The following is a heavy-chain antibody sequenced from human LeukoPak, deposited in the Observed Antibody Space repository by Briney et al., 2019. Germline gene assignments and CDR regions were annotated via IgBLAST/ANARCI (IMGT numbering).Heavy chain of an antibody. D-gene: IGHD3-10*01. V-gene: IGHV3-9*01. CDR1: GFTFDDYA. CDR2: ISWNSGSI. CDR3: AKAKTKGEFGDLHGMDV. Sequence: PGGSLRLSCAASGFTFDDYAMHWVRQAPGKGLEWVSGISWNSGSIGYADSVKGRFTISRDNAKNSLYLQMNSLRAEDTALYYCAKAKTKGEFGDLHGMDVWGQGTTVTVSS. J-gene: IGHJ6*02.